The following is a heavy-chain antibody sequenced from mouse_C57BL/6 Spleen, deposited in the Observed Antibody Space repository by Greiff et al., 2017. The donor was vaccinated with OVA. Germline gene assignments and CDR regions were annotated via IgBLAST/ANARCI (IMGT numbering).Heavy chain of an antibody. Sequence: EVQLQQSGPVLVKPGASVKMSCKASGYTFTDYYMNWVKQSHGKSLEWIGVINPYNGGTSYNQKFKGKATLTVDKSSSTAYMELNSLTSEDSAVYYCARGSDGSSSLFDYWGQGTTLTVSS. D-gene: IGHD1-1*01. J-gene: IGHJ2*01. CDR3: ARGSDGSSSLFDY. V-gene: IGHV1-19*01. CDR1: GYTFTDYY. CDR2: INPYNGGT.